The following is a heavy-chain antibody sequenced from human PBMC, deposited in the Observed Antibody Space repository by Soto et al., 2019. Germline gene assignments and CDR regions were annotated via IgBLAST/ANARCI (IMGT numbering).Heavy chain of an antibody. Sequence: GASVKVSCKASGYTFTSYGISWVRQAPGQGLEWMGWISAYNGNTNYAQKLQGRVTMTTDTSTSTAYMELRSLRSDDTAVYYCARGDILTGYYLSSRNAFDIWGQGTMVTVSS. CDR1: GYTFTSYG. CDR2: ISAYNGNT. CDR3: ARGDILTGYYLSSRNAFDI. V-gene: IGHV1-18*01. D-gene: IGHD3-9*01. J-gene: IGHJ3*02.